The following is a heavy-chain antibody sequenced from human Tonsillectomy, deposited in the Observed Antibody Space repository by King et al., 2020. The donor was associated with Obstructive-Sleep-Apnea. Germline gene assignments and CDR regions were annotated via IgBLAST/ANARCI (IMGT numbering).Heavy chain of an antibody. CDR3: ARVDQFYLDY. J-gene: IGHJ4*02. CDR2: LNHSVST. V-gene: IGHV4-34*01. CDR1: GGSLRGYY. Sequence: VQLQQWGAGLLKPSETLSLSCAVYGGSLRGYYWSWIRQPPGKCLEWIGELNHSVSTNYNPSLKSRVTISVDTSKNQFSLKLSSVTAADTAVYYCARVDQFYLDYWGQGTLVTVSS.